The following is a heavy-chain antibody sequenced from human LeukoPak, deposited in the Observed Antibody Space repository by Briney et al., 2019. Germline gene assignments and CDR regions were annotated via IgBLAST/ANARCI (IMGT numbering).Heavy chain of an antibody. CDR2: FNPEDGET. J-gene: IGHJ6*04. CDR3: ATVANFFQGQSGIYV. V-gene: IGHV1-24*01. Sequence: GASVKVSCKVSGYTFTEVSMNWVRQATGQGLEWMGGFNPEDGETIYAQKFQGRVTMTEDTSTATAYMELSSLRSEDTAVYYCATVANFFQGQSGIYVWGKGTTVTVSS. D-gene: IGHD1-7*01. CDR1: GYTFTEVS.